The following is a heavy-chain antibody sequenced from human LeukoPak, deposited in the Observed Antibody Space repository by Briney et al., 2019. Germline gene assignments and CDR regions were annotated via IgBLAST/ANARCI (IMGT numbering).Heavy chain of an antibody. J-gene: IGHJ4*02. Sequence: SETLSLTCGVYGGSFSGYYWSWIRQPPGKGLEWIGEINHSGSTSYNPSLKNRVTISLDTSKNQFSLKLNSVTAADTAVYYCARHPYITAGLWGQGTLVTVSS. D-gene: IGHD6-13*01. CDR1: GGSFSGYY. CDR3: ARHPYITAGL. CDR2: INHSGST. V-gene: IGHV4-34*01.